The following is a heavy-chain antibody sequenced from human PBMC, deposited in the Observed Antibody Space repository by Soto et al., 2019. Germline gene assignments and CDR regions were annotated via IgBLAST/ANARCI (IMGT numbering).Heavy chain of an antibody. Sequence: PGESLKISCKGSGYSFTSYWIGWVRQMPGKGLEWMGIIYPGDSDTRYSPSFQGQVTISADKSISTAYLQWSSLKASDTAMYYCARHVQGITGPMYYYYMDVWGKGTTVTVSS. D-gene: IGHD1-20*01. V-gene: IGHV5-51*01. CDR3: ARHVQGITGPMYYYYMDV. CDR2: IYPGDSDT. J-gene: IGHJ6*03. CDR1: GYSFTSYW.